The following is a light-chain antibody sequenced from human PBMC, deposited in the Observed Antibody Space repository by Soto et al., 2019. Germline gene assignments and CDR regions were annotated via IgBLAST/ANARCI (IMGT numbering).Light chain of an antibody. CDR3: QQYYSYPLT. J-gene: IGKJ4*01. CDR1: QGISSY. V-gene: IGKV1-8*01. CDR2: AAS. Sequence: AIRMTQSPSSFSASTGDRVTITCRASQGISSYLAWYQQKPGKAPKLLIYAASTLQSGVPSRFSGSGSGTAFTLTISCLQSEDFANYYCQQYYSYPLTFGGGTKVEIK.